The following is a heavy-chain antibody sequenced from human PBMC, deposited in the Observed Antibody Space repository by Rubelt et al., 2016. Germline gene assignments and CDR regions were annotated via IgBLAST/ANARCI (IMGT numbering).Heavy chain of an antibody. Sequence: GGSLRLSCAVSAFSFHDHYMSWFRQAPGKGLEWVSYISHTSSYIDYADSVKGRFAISRDNAKKFLFLQMNSLRAEDTAVYYCARDDFEIFGMVIDARDYYYYGMDVWGQGTTVTVSS. CDR3: ARDDFEIFGMVIDARDYYYYGMDV. V-gene: IGHV3-11*06. CDR2: ISHTSSYI. D-gene: IGHD3-3*01. J-gene: IGHJ6*02. CDR1: AFSFHDHY.